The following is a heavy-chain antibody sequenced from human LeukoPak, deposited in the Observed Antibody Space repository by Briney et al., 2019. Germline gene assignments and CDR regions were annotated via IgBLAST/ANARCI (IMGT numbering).Heavy chain of an antibody. J-gene: IGHJ3*02. D-gene: IGHD2-2*01. CDR1: GGSISSYY. V-gene: IGHV4-4*09. Sequence: SETLSLTCTVSGGSISSYYWSWIRQPPGKGLEWIGYIYTSGSTNYNPSLKSRVTISVDTSKNQFSLKLSSVTVADTAVYYCARQGTSLTNAFDIWGQGTMVTVSS. CDR3: ARQGTSLTNAFDI. CDR2: IYTSGST.